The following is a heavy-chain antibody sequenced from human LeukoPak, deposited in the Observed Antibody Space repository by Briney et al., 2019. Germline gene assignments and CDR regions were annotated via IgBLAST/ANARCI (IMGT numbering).Heavy chain of an antibody. Sequence: SETLSLTCTVSGGSISSYYWSWIRQPPGKGLEWIGYIYYSGSTNYNPSLKSRVTISVDTSKNQFSLKLSSVTAADTAVYYCASLKNYYDSSGYLVTDAFDIWGQGTMVTVSS. CDR3: ASLKNYYDSSGYLVTDAFDI. V-gene: IGHV4-59*01. CDR2: IYYSGST. CDR1: GGSISSYY. D-gene: IGHD3-22*01. J-gene: IGHJ3*02.